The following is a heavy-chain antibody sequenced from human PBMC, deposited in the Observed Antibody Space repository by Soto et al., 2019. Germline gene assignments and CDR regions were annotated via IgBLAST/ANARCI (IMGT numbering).Heavy chain of an antibody. CDR2: ISSNGGST. CDR3: ATSSTSCRKDRYYYYMDV. D-gene: IGHD2-2*01. J-gene: IGHJ6*03. CDR1: GFTFSSYA. V-gene: IGHV3-64*01. Sequence: GGSLRLSCAASGFTFSSYAMHWVRQAPGKGLEYVSAISSNGGSTYYANSVKGRFTISRDNSKNTLYLQMGSLRAEDMAVYYCATSSTSCRKDRYYYYMDVWGKGTTVTVSS.